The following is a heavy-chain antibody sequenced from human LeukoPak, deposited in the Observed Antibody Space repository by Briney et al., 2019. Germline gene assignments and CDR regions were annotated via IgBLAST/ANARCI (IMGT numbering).Heavy chain of an antibody. V-gene: IGHV3-21*01. D-gene: IGHD6-19*01. J-gene: IGHJ4*02. Sequence: GGSLRLSCAASGFTFSSYSMNWVRQAPGNGLEWVSSISSSSYIYYADSVKGRFTISRDNAKNSLYLQMNSLRAEDTAVYYCAREGVAGKREKFFRYWGQGTLVTVSS. CDR3: AREGVAGKREKFFRY. CDR1: GFTFSSYS. CDR2: ISSSSYI.